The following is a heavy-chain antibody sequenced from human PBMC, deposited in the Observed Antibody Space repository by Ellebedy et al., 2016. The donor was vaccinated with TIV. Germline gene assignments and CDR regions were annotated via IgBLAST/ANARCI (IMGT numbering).Heavy chain of an antibody. CDR3: ARRGSYGDYAVQINSWLDT. D-gene: IGHD4-17*01. Sequence: GESLKISCAASGFSFRSYWMSWVRQAPGKGLEWVANIYQDGGVQYYVDSVKGRFTISRDHADNSLFLQMNSLRAEDTAVYYCARRGSYGDYAVQINSWLDTWGRGTLVAVSS. CDR1: GFSFRSYW. CDR2: IYQDGGVQ. J-gene: IGHJ5*02. V-gene: IGHV3-7*01.